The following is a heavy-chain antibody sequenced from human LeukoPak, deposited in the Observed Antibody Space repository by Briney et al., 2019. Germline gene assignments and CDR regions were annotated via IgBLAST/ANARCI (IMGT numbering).Heavy chain of an antibody. Sequence: GGSLRLSCAASGFTFCSYAMHWVRQAPGKGLEWVAVISYDGSNKYYADSVKGRFTISRDNSKNTLYLQMNSLRAEDTAVYYCAREGQSIFDYWGQGTLVTVSS. CDR2: ISYDGSNK. CDR3: AREGQSIFDY. CDR1: GFTFCSYA. V-gene: IGHV3-30-3*01. J-gene: IGHJ4*02. D-gene: IGHD6-6*01.